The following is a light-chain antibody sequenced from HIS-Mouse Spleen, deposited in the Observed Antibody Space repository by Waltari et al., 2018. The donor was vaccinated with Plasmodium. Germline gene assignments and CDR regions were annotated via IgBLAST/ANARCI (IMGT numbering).Light chain of an antibody. J-gene: IGLJ1*01. CDR2: EGS. V-gene: IGLV2-23*01. CDR1: SRDVGSYTL. CDR3: CSYAGSSTYV. Sequence: QSALTQPASVSGSPGQSITIPCTGTSRDVGSYTLVSWYHQHPGKAPNLMIYEGSKRPSGVSNRFSGSKSGNTASLTISGLQAEDEADYYCCSYAGSSTYVFGTGTKVTVL.